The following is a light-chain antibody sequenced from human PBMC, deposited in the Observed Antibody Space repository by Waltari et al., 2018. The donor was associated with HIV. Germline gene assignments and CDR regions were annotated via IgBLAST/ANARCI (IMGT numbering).Light chain of an antibody. J-gene: IGLJ3*02. CDR1: RSNIGAGYD. Sequence: QSVLTQPPSVSGAPGQRVTISCTGSRSNIGAGYDIHWYQQLPGTAPKLLIYGTYNRPSGFPDRFSGSKSGTSASLAITGLQAEDEADYYCQSYDSSLSGWVFGGGTKLTVL. CDR2: GTY. CDR3: QSYDSSLSGWV. V-gene: IGLV1-40*01.